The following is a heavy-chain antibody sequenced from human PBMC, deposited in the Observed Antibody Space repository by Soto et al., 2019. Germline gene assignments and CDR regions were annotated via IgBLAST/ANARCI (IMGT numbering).Heavy chain of an antibody. CDR2: ISSGSSYI. CDR3: TRGRIKIRGGYYHYYGMDV. D-gene: IGHD3-10*01. V-gene: IGHV3-21*02. CDR1: EFTFSVYS. J-gene: IGHJ6*02. Sequence: DVQLEESGGGLVKPGGSLRLSCVASEFTFSVYSMNWDRQAPGKGLEWVSSISSGSSYIYYADSVKRRFTISRDNDKISLVLDQNSLRVEDTAGYYCTRGRIKIRGGYYHYYGMDVWGQGTTVTVSS.